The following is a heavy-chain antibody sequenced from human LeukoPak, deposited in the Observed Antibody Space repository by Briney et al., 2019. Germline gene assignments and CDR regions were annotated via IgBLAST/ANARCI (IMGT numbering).Heavy chain of an antibody. V-gene: IGHV3-33*01. J-gene: IGHJ3*02. CDR1: GFTFSTYG. Sequence: GGSLRLSCAASGFTFSTYGMHWVRPAPGKGLEWVAVIWYDGSNKYYADSVKGRFTISRDNSKNTLSLQMNSLRAEDTAVYYCARAVGPFDIWGQGTMVSVSS. CDR3: ARAVGPFDI. CDR2: IWYDGSNK.